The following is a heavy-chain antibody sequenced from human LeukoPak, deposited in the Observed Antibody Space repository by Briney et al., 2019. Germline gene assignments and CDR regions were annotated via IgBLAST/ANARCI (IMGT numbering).Heavy chain of an antibody. CDR3: AREYRSYSNYGYYYYYGMDV. V-gene: IGHV3-30-3*01. CDR1: GFTFSSYA. D-gene: IGHD4-4*01. J-gene: IGHJ6*02. CDR2: ISYDGSNK. Sequence: PGRSLRLSCAASGFTFSSYAMHWVRQAPGKGLEWVAVISYDGSNKYYADSVKGRSTISRDNSKNTLYLQMNSLRAEDTAVYYCAREYRSYSNYGYYYYYGMDVWGQGTTVTVSS.